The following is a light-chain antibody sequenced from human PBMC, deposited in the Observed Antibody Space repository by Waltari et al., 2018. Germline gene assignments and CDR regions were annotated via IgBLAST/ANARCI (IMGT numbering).Light chain of an antibody. V-gene: IGLV3-1*01. CDR3: QAWDSSTVV. J-gene: IGLJ2*01. CDR1: KLGSKF. CDR2: EDT. Sequence: SNELTQPPSVSVSPGQTASITCSGNKLGSKFVCWYQQKPGQPPVVVIYEDTKRPSGIPDRFSGSNSGKIATLTISGTQARDEADYYCQAWDSSTVVFGGGPSWPS.